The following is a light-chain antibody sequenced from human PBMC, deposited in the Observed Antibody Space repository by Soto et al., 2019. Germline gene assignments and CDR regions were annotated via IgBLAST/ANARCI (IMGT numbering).Light chain of an antibody. V-gene: IGLV2-14*03. CDR3: SSYTSSSTQVV. J-gene: IGLJ3*02. CDR1: SSDVGGYNY. CDR2: DVS. Sequence: QSVLTQPASVSGSPGQSITISCTGTSSDVGGYNYVSWYQQHPDKAPKLMIYDVSSRPSGVSNRFSGSKSGNPASLTISGLQADDEADYYCSSYTSSSTQVVFGGGTKLTVL.